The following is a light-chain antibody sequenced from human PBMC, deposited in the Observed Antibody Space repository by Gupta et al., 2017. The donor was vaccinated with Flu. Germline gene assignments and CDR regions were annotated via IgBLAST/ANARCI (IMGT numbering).Light chain of an antibody. CDR1: QSVSSN. V-gene: IGKV3-15*01. J-gene: IGKJ4*01. Sequence: EIVMTHSPATLSVSPGERSTLSCRASQSVSSNLAWYQQKPGQAPRLLIYGAPTRATGIPARFSGSGSGTEFTLTISSLQYEDFAVYYCQQYNNWTPLTFGGGTKVEIK. CDR3: QQYNNWTPLT. CDR2: GAP.